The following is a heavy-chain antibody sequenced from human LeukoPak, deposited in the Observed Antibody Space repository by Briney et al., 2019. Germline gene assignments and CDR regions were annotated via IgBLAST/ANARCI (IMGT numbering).Heavy chain of an antibody. CDR3: AREYYDSSGSPYFDY. V-gene: IGHV3-74*01. J-gene: IGHJ4*02. CDR1: GFTFSSYW. Sequence: GGSLRLSCTASGFTFSSYWMHWVRQAPGKGLVWVSRINSDGSSTTYGDSVKGRFTISRDNAKNTLYMYIHSLRAEDTAVYYCAREYYDSSGSPYFDYWGQGTLVTVSS. CDR2: INSDGSST. D-gene: IGHD3-22*01.